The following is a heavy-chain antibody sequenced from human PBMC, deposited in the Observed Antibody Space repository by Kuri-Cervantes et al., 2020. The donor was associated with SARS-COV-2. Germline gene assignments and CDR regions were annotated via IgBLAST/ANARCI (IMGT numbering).Heavy chain of an antibody. CDR3: ASLLSYYDYVWGSYWYYYFDY. CDR2: IYYSGRT. CDR1: GGSISSSCYY. J-gene: IGHJ4*02. V-gene: IGHV4-39*01. Sequence: SETLSLTCTVSGGSISSSCYYWGRIRQPPGKGLEWIGSIYYSGRTYYNPSLKSRVTISVDTSKNQFSVKLSSVTAADTAVYYCASLLSYYDYVWGSYWYYYFDYWGQGTLVTVSS. D-gene: IGHD3-16*01.